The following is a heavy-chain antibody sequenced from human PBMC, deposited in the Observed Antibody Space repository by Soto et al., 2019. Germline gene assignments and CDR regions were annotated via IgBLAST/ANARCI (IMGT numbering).Heavy chain of an antibody. CDR1: GFTFSSYA. CDR3: AKGLYCSSTSCLDFDY. J-gene: IGHJ4*02. Sequence: GGSLRLSCAASGFTFSSYAMSWVRQAPGKGLEWVSAISGSGGSTYYADSVKGRFTISRDNSKNTLYLQMNSLRAEDTAVYYCAKGLYCSSTSCLDFDYWGQGTLVTVSS. V-gene: IGHV3-23*01. CDR2: ISGSGGST. D-gene: IGHD2-2*01.